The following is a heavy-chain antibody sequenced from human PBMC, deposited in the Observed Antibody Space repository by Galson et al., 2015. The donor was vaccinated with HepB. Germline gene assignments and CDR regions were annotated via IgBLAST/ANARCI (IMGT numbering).Heavy chain of an antibody. Sequence: SCKVSGYTLTELSMHWVRQAPGKGLEWMGGFDPEDGETIYAQKFQGRVTMTEDTSTDTAYMELSSLRSEDTAVYYCATDRAGHGWELPHYYLDYWGQGTLVTVSS. CDR1: GYTLTELS. V-gene: IGHV1-24*01. J-gene: IGHJ4*02. D-gene: IGHD1-26*01. CDR3: ATDRAGHGWELPHYYLDY. CDR2: FDPEDGET.